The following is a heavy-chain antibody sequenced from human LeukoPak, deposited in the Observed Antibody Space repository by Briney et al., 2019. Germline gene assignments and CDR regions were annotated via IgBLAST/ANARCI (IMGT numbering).Heavy chain of an antibody. CDR3: AKDPDLYDCWSGYNFDY. Sequence: GGSLRLSCAASGFTFSSYAMSWVRQAPGKGLEWVSAISGSGGSTYYADSVKGRFTISRDNSKNTLYLQMNSLRAEDTAVYYCAKDPDLYDCWSGYNFDYWGQGTLVTVSS. CDR1: GFTFSSYA. CDR2: ISGSGGST. J-gene: IGHJ4*02. D-gene: IGHD3-3*01. V-gene: IGHV3-23*01.